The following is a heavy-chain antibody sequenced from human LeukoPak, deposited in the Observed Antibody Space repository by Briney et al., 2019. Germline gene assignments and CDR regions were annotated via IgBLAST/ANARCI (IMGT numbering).Heavy chain of an antibody. CDR3: ARDYYDSSGYYTFLDY. Sequence: ASVKVSCKASGYTSTGYYMHWVRQAPGQGLEWMGWINPNSGGTNYAQKFQGRVTMTRDTSISTAYMELSRLRSDDTAVYYCARDYYDSSGYYTFLDYWGQGTLVTVSS. V-gene: IGHV1-2*02. CDR1: GYTSTGYY. J-gene: IGHJ4*02. D-gene: IGHD3-22*01. CDR2: INPNSGGT.